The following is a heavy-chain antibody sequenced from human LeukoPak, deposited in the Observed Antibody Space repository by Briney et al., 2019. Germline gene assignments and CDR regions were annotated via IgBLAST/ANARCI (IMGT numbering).Heavy chain of an antibody. Sequence: GGPLTLPRAASEFTFTNYAMSWPPQAPGKALVGVSYIRSSGSTIYDADAVKGRFTISRDNAKNSLDLQRDSRRAEDTAVYYCARDTSYSSGCSFDPWGQGTLVTVSS. CDR1: EFTFTNYA. D-gene: IGHD6-19*01. V-gene: IGHV3-11*01. J-gene: IGHJ5*02. CDR2: IRSSGSTI. CDR3: ARDTSYSSGCSFDP.